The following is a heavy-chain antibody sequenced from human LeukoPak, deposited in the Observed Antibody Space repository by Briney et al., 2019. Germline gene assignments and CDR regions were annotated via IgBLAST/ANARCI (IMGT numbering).Heavy chain of an antibody. CDR3: ARLSRGVVTTNFDY. CDR2: IYYSGTT. D-gene: IGHD2-21*02. J-gene: IGHJ4*02. CDR1: GGSISSYY. V-gene: IGHV4-59*08. Sequence: SETPSLTCTVSGGSISSYYWSWIRQPPGKGLEWIGSIYYSGTTIYNPSLKSRVTMSVDTSKNQFSLRLNSVTAADTAVYYCARLSRGVVTTNFDYWGQGTLVTVSS.